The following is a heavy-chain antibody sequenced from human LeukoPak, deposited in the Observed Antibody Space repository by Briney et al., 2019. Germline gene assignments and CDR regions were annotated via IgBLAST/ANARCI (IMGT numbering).Heavy chain of an antibody. CDR3: AGLGTYTAFDY. J-gene: IGHJ4*02. V-gene: IGHV1-46*01. CDR2: INPIDGTT. D-gene: IGHD1-26*01. Sequence: ASVKVSCKASGFTFTSYYIHWVRQAPGQGLEWVGIINPIDGTTTYAQKFQGRVTMTRDTSTSTVYMELSSLRSEDTAVYYCAGLGTYTAFDYWGQGTLVTVSS. CDR1: GFTFTSYY.